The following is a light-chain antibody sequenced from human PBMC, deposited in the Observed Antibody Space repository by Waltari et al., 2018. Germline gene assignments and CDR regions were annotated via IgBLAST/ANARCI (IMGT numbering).Light chain of an antibody. J-gene: IGLJ1*01. CDR3: SSYSSTTTLV. CDR1: SSDVGGYNY. Sequence: QSALTQPASVSGSPGQSITISCTGSSSDVGGYNYVPWYQQHPGTAPLLLIYDVNNRPSGVSGRFFGSKSGYTASLTISGLQAEDEADYYCSSYSSTTTLVFGFGTKVTVL. CDR2: DVN. V-gene: IGLV2-14*03.